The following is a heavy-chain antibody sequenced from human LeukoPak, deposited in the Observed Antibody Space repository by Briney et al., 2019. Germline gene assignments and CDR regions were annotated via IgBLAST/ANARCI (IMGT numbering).Heavy chain of an antibody. J-gene: IGHJ4*02. CDR3: ARDDYGDYGVLDY. D-gene: IGHD4-17*01. CDR2: ISSSSSTI. V-gene: IGHV3-48*01. CDR1: GFTFSSYS. Sequence: PGGSLRLSCAASGFTFSSYSMNWVRQAPGKGLEWVSYISSSSSTIYYADSVKGRFTISRDNAKNLLYLQMNSLRAEDTAVYYCARDDYGDYGVLDYWGQGTLVTVSS.